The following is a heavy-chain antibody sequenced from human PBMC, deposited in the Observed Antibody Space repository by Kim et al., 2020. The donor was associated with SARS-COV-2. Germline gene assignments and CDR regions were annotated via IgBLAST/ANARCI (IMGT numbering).Heavy chain of an antibody. CDR1: RYSFTSYW. J-gene: IGHJ5*02. V-gene: IGHV5-51*01. D-gene: IGHD5-12*01. Sequence: GESLKISCKGSRYSFTSYWIGWVRQMPGKGLEWMGIIYPGDSDTRYSPSFQGQVTISADKSISTAYLQWSSLKASDTAMYYCARVGPYSGYIHNWFDAWGQGTLVTVSS. CDR3: ARVGPYSGYIHNWFDA. CDR2: IYPGDSDT.